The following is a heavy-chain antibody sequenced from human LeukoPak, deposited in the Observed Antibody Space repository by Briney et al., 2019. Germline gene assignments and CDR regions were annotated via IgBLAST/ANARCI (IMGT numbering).Heavy chain of an antibody. CDR3: AKRERGSYSLDY. D-gene: IGHD1-26*01. Sequence: GGSLRLSCAASGFTFSSYAMSWVRQAPGKGLEWVSAISGSGGSTYYADSVKGRFTISRDNSKNTLYLQMNSLRAEDAAVYYCAKRERGSYSLDYWGQGTLVTVSS. CDR1: GFTFSSYA. CDR2: ISGSGGST. V-gene: IGHV3-23*01. J-gene: IGHJ4*02.